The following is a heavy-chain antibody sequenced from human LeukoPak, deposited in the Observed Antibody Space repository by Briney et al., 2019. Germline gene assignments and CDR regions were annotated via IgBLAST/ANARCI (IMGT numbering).Heavy chain of an antibody. Sequence: SETLSLTCAVYGGSFSGYYWSWIRQPPGKGLEWIGEINHSGSTSYNPSLKSRVTISVDTSKNQFSLKLSSVTAADTAVYYCARGRSRGYFDYWGQGTLATVSS. D-gene: IGHD6-13*01. J-gene: IGHJ4*02. CDR1: GGSFSGYY. CDR3: ARGRSRGYFDY. V-gene: IGHV4-34*01. CDR2: INHSGST.